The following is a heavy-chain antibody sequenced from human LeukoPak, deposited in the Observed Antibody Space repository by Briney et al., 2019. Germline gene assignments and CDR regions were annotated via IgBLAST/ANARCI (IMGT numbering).Heavy chain of an antibody. CDR3: TREYYDILTGYYWVDY. J-gene: IGHJ4*02. CDR2: IRGKAYGGTT. V-gene: IGHV3-49*04. CDR1: GFTFGDYA. Sequence: GGFLRLSCTASGFTFGDYAMSWVRQAPGKGLEWVGFIRGKAYGGTTEYAASVKGRFTISRDDSKSIAYLQMNSLKTEDTAVYYCTREYYDILTGYYWVDYWGQGTLVTVSS. D-gene: IGHD3-9*01.